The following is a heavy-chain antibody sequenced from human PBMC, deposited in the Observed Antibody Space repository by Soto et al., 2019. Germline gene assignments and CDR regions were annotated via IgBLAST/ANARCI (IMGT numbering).Heavy chain of an antibody. D-gene: IGHD1-26*01. CDR1: GYTFTVYY. V-gene: IGHV1-2*02. CDR3: ARDLAKGGGSAGFAY. J-gene: IGHJ4*02. Sequence: QVQLVQSGAEVKKPGASVNVSCKASGYTFTVYYMHWVRQAPGQGLECMGWINPKSGGTMYPQKFQGRVTMTWDTSISTAYMALTRLRSDDTAVYYCARDLAKGGGSAGFAYWGQGTLVTVSS. CDR2: INPKSGGT.